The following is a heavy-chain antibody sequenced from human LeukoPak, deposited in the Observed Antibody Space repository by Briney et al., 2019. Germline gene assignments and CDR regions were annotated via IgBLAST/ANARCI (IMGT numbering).Heavy chain of an antibody. Sequence: GGSLRLSCAASGFTLSSYWMHWVRQAPGKGLVWVSRISSDGSNTNYADSVKGRFTISRDNAKNTLYLQMNCLRVEDTAVYYCARGSYNSGWNLVDYWGQGTLVTVSS. CDR3: ARGSYNSGWNLVDY. CDR2: ISSDGSNT. J-gene: IGHJ4*02. V-gene: IGHV3-74*01. D-gene: IGHD6-19*01. CDR1: GFTLSSYW.